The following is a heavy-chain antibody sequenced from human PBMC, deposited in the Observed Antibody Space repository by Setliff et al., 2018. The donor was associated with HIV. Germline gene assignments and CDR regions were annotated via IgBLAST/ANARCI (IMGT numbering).Heavy chain of an antibody. Sequence: PSETLSLTCAVHGESFSGYYWNWIRQPPGKGLEWIGEINHRGSTNYNPSLKSRVTMSVDTSKNQFSLKLNSVTAADTAVYYCARGGRDGIAWGQGTLVTVSS. D-gene: IGHD2-21*01. CDR3: ARGGRDGIA. V-gene: IGHV4-34*01. CDR1: GESFSGYY. J-gene: IGHJ5*02. CDR2: INHRGST.